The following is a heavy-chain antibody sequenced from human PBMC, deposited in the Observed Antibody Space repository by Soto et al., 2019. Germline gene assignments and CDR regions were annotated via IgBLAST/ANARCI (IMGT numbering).Heavy chain of an antibody. V-gene: IGHV3-33*01. CDR2: IWPDGGNK. CDR3: ARVPRDLGTGYYFDY. D-gene: IGHD1-1*01. Sequence: QVQLVESGGGVVQPGRSLRLSCAASGFPFGNYDMQWVRQVPGMGLEWLALIWPDGGNKYYGDSVRGRFVISRDNSKSTVYLQMDSLRDEDTAVYYCARVPRDLGTGYYFDYWGQGALVTVSS. CDR1: GFPFGNYD. J-gene: IGHJ4*02.